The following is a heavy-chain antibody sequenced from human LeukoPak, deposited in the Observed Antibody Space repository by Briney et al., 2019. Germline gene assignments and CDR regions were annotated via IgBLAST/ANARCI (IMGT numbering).Heavy chain of an antibody. CDR2: IYYSGST. CDR1: GGSISSYY. CDR3: ARAPGGYGSGSRGAFDI. V-gene: IGHV4-59*01. Sequence: PSETLSLTCTVSGGSISSYYWSWIRQPPGKGLEWIGYIYYSGSTNYNPSLKSRITISVDKSQNQFSLKLSSVTAADTAVYYCARAPGGYGSGSRGAFDIWGQGTMVTVSS. J-gene: IGHJ3*02. D-gene: IGHD3-10*01.